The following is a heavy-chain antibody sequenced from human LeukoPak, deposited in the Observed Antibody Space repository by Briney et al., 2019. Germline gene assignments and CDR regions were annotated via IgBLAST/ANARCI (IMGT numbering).Heavy chain of an antibody. CDR3: AKRGIPTSAYYFDS. V-gene: IGHV3-23*01. D-gene: IGHD2-2*01. Sequence: GGSLRLSCAASGVTFDSYAMTWVRQAPGKGLEWASYISSPGSSTFYADSVKGRFTISRDNSKNTLYLQMNSLRAEDTAVYYCAKRGIPTSAYYFDSWGQGTLITVSS. CDR2: ISSPGSST. J-gene: IGHJ4*02. CDR1: GVTFDSYA.